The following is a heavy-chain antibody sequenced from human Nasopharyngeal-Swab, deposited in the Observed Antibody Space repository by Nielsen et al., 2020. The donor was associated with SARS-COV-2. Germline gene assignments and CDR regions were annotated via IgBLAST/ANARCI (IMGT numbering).Heavy chain of an antibody. D-gene: IGHD3-3*01. V-gene: IGHV1-69*06. CDR3: ARDRIEITIFGVVYYGMDV. CDR1: RGTFSSYA. J-gene: IGHJ6*02. Sequence: SSVNVSCKASRGTFSSYAIRWVRQAPAQGLEWMGGIIPIFGTANYAQKFQGRVTITADKSTSTAYMELSSLRSEDTAVYYCARDRIEITIFGVVYYGMDVWGQGTTVTVSS. CDR2: IIPIFGTA.